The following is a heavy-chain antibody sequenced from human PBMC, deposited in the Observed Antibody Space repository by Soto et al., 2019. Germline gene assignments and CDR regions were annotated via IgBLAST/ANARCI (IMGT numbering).Heavy chain of an antibody. V-gene: IGHV4-59*01. Sequence: QVQLQESGPGLVKPSETLSLTCTVSGGSITSSYWSWIRQPPGKGLEWIGYISHSGITKYNPSLTSRVTISVATSENQFYLKLNSVTAADTAVYYCAREPTWRAFDIWGQGTKVSVSS. J-gene: IGHJ3*02. CDR2: ISHSGIT. CDR3: AREPTWRAFDI. CDR1: GGSITSSY.